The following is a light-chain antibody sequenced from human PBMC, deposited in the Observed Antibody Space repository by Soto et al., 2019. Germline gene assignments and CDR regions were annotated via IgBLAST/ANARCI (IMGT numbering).Light chain of an antibody. V-gene: IGKV3-15*01. J-gene: IGKJ1*01. CDR2: GAS. CDR1: QSVRSN. Sequence: EKVMTQSPATLSVSPGERATLSCRASQSVRSNLAWYQQKPGQAPRLLIYGASTRATGIPARFSGSGSGTEFTLTISSLQSEDFGVYYCQQYNNWPRTFGQGTKVEIK. CDR3: QQYNNWPRT.